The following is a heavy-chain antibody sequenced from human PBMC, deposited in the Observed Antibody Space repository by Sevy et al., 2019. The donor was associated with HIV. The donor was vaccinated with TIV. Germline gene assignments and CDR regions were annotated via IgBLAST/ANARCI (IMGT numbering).Heavy chain of an antibody. D-gene: IGHD3-10*01. CDR1: GYTFTGYY. J-gene: IGHJ5*02. V-gene: IGHV1-2*04. CDR3: ARDTMVRGVMYWFDP. Sequence: ASVKVSCKASGYTFTGYYMHWVRQAPGQGLEWMGWINPNSGGTNYAQKFQGWDTMTRDTSISTAYMELSRLRSDDTAVYYCARDTMVRGVMYWFDPWGQGTLVTVSS. CDR2: INPNSGGT.